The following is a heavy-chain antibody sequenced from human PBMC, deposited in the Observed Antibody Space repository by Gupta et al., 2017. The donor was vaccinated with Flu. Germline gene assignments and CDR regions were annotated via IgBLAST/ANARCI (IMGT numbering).Heavy chain of an antibody. D-gene: IGHD5-18*01. V-gene: IGHV4-34*01. CDR3: ARMVQLWLRYGMDV. CDR1: GGSFSGYY. CDR2: INHSGST. Sequence: QVQLQQWGAGLLKPSETLSLTCAVYGGSFSGYYWSWIRQPPGKGLEWIGEINHSGSTNYNPSLKSRVTISVDTSKNQFSLKLSSVTAADTAVYYCARMVQLWLRYGMDVWGQGTTVTVSS. J-gene: IGHJ6*02.